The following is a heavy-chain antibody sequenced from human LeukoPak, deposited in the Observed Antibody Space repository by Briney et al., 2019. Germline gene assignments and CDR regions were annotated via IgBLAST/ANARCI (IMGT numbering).Heavy chain of an antibody. V-gene: IGHV4-59*01. D-gene: IGHD5-12*01. J-gene: IGHJ4*02. CDR2: IYYSGST. Sequence: SETLSLTCTVSGGSISSYYWSWIRQPPGKGLEWIGYIYYSGSTNYNPSLKSRVTISVDTSKNQFSLELSSVTAADTAVYYCAREVVGYSGYDYFDYWGQGTLVTVSS. CDR1: GGSISSYY. CDR3: AREVVGYSGYDYFDY.